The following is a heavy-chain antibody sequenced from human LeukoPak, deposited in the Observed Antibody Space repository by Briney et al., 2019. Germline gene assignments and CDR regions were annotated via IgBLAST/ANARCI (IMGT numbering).Heavy chain of an antibody. CDR3: ARSSSWYEYYYGMDV. D-gene: IGHD6-13*01. CDR2: IIPIFGTA. V-gene: IGHV1-69*13. CDR1: GGTFSSYA. J-gene: IGHJ6*02. Sequence: ASVKVSCKASGGTFSSYAISWVRQAPGQGLEWMGGIIPIFGTANYAQKFQGRVTITADESTSTAYMELSSLRSEDTAVYYCARSSSWYEYYYGMDVWGQGTTVTVSS.